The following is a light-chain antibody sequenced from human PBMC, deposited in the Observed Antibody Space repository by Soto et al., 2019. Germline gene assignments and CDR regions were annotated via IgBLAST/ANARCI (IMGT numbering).Light chain of an antibody. J-gene: IGKJ2*01. Sequence: DIVMTQSPLSLPVTPGEPASISCRSSQSLLHSDGYNYLNWYLQKPGQSPQLVIYLGSNRASGVPDRFSGGRSGTSFTLEISTVEAEDVALYYCMEALTVPHTFGRGTKLEIK. CDR2: LGS. CDR1: QSLLHSDGYNY. V-gene: IGKV2-28*01. CDR3: MEALTVPHT.